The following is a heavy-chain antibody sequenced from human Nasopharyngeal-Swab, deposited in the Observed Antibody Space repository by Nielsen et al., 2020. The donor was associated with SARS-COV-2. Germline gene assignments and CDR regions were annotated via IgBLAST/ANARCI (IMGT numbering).Heavy chain of an antibody. CDR1: GGSTSSGSYY. D-gene: IGHD4-11*01. J-gene: IGHJ4*02. V-gene: IGHV4-61*02. CDR2: FYTTGST. CDR3: AREPYSNYAGGFDY. Sequence: LRLSCTVSGGSTSSGSYYWSWIRQPAGKGLEWIGRFYTTGSTDYNPSLKSRVTISVDTSKNQFSLKLSSVTAADTAVYYCAREPYSNYAGGFDYWGQGTLVTVSS.